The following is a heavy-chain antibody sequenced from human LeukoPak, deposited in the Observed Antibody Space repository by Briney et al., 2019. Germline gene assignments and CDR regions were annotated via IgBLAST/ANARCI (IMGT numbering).Heavy chain of an antibody. J-gene: IGHJ4*02. V-gene: IGHV1-18*01. CDR3: ATLTSGIAVAGTTDY. D-gene: IGHD6-19*01. CDR1: GYTFTNYG. CDR2: VSADNANR. Sequence: ASVKVSCKASGYTFTNYGVTWVRQAPGQGLEWMGWVSADNANRNYVQKFQGRVTITTDTSTSTAYMELSSLRSEDTAVYYCATLTSGIAVAGTTDYWGQGTLVTVSS.